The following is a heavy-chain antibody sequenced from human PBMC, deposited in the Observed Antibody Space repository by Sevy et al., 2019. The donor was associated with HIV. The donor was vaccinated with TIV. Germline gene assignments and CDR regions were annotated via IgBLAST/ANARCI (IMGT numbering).Heavy chain of an antibody. D-gene: IGHD5-12*01. Sequence: SETLSLTCSVSGDSIDSYGSYWGWIRQPPGKGLEWIGSIYYTETTYYNPSLKSRATISVDTSKHEFSLRMTSVTAADTAVYYCATKGVAVDAFDIRGQGTMVTVSS. V-gene: IGHV4-39*01. CDR2: IYYTETT. CDR1: GDSIDSYGSY. CDR3: ATKGVAVDAFDI. J-gene: IGHJ3*02.